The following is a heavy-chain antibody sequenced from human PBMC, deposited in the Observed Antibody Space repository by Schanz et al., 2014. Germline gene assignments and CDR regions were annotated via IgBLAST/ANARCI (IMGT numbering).Heavy chain of an antibody. CDR2: LSGSGGST. V-gene: IGHV3-23*01. Sequence: DVQLLESGGGLVQPGGSLRLSCAASGFTFSSYAMSWVRQAPGKGLEWVSALSGSGGSTYYADSVKGRFTISRDYSKNTLYLQMNSLRAEDTAVYYCAREQIMAAAGLVDYWGHGTLXTVSS. J-gene: IGHJ4*01. D-gene: IGHD6-13*01. CDR1: GFTFSSYA. CDR3: AREQIMAAAGLVDY.